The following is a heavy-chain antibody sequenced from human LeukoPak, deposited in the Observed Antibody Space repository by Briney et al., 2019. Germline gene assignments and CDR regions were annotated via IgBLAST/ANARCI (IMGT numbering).Heavy chain of an antibody. CDR3: ARVSLGRGYSYGSVDY. CDR2: IDPSDSYT. CDR1: GYSFTSYW. Sequence: GESLKISCKGSGYSFTSYWISWVRQMPGKGLEWMGRIDPSDSYTNYSPSFQGHVTISADKSISTAYLQWSSLKASDTAMYYCARVSLGRGYSYGSVDYWGQGTLVTVSS. J-gene: IGHJ4*02. V-gene: IGHV5-10-1*01. D-gene: IGHD5-18*01.